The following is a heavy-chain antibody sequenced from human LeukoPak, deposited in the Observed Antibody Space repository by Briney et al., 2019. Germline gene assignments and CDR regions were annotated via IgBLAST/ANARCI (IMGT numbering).Heavy chain of an antibody. CDR2: IYYSGST. D-gene: IGHD6-13*01. Sequence: SETLSLMCTVSGGSISSSSYYWGWIRQPPGKGLEWIGSIYYSGSTYYNPSLKSRVTISVDTSKNQFSLKLSSVTAADTAVYYCASLIAAALRGAFDIWGQGTMVTVSS. CDR1: GGSISSSSYY. J-gene: IGHJ3*02. CDR3: ASLIAAALRGAFDI. V-gene: IGHV4-39*01.